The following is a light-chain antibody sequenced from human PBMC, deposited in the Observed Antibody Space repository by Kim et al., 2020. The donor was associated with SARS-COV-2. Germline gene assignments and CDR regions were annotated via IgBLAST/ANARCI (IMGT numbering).Light chain of an antibody. CDR3: QQRGNWPLT. Sequence: EIVLTQSPATLSLSPGERATLSCRASQSVDRYLAWYQQKPGQAPRLLISDVSNRATGIPGRFSGSGSGTEFTLTISNLEPEDFAVYYCQQRGNWPLTFGGGTKLEI. CDR1: QSVDRY. CDR2: DVS. V-gene: IGKV3-11*01. J-gene: IGKJ4*01.